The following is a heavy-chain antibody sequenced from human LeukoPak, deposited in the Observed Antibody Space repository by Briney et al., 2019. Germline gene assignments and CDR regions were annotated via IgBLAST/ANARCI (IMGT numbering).Heavy chain of an antibody. J-gene: IGHJ4*02. V-gene: IGHV3-23*01. CDR1: GFTFSSYG. CDR2: ISGSGDST. Sequence: GGSLRLSCAASGFTFSSYGMSWVRQAPGKGLEWVSAISGSGDSTYYADSVKGRFTISRDNSKNTLYLQMNSLRAEDTAVYYCAKEPLYGSGSYCHYWGQGTLVTVSS. CDR3: AKEPLYGSGSYCHY. D-gene: IGHD3-10*01.